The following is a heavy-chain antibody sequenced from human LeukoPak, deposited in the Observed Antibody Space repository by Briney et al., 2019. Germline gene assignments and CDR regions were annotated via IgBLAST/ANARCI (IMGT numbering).Heavy chain of an antibody. J-gene: IGHJ6*02. CDR1: GGSISSSSYY. CDR3: AADRGGYSYGYSYYYGMDV. Sequence: PSETLSLTCTVSGGSISSSSYYWGWIRQPPGKGLEWIGSIYYSGSTYHNPSLKSRVTISVDTSKNQFPLKLSSVPAADTAVYYCAADRGGYSYGYSYYYGMDVWGQGTTVTVSS. CDR2: IYYSGST. D-gene: IGHD5-18*01. V-gene: IGHV4-39*01.